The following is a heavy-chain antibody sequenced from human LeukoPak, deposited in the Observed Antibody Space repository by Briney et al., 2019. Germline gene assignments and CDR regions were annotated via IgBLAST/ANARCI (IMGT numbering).Heavy chain of an antibody. V-gene: IGHV3-30-3*01. CDR1: GFTFSSYA. J-gene: IGHJ4*02. D-gene: IGHD5-18*01. Sequence: GGSLRLYCAASGFTFSSYAMHWVRQAPGKGLEWVAVISYDGSNKYYADSVKGRFTISRDNSKNTLYLQMNSLRAEDTAVYYCASGVQLWFPFDYWGQGTLVTVSS. CDR3: ASGVQLWFPFDY. CDR2: ISYDGSNK.